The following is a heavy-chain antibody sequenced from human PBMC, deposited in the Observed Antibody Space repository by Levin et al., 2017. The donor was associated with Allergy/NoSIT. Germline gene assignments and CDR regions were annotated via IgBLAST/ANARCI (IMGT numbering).Heavy chain of an antibody. D-gene: IGHD4-11*01. CDR2: INHSGST. V-gene: IGHV4-34*01. J-gene: IGHJ6*02. CDR3: ARGQRGTVTTYGMDV. CDR1: GGSFSGYY. Sequence: SQTLSLTCAVYGGSFSGYYWSWIRQPPGKGLEWIGEINHSGSTNYNPSLKSRVTISVDTSKNQFSLKLSSVTAADTAVYYCARGQRGTVTTYGMDVWGQGTTVTVSS.